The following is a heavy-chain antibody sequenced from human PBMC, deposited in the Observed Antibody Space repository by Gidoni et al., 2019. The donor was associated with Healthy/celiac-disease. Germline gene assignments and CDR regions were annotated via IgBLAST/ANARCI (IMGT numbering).Heavy chain of an antibody. CDR1: GFTFSSYW. V-gene: IGHV3-7*01. CDR3: ATHPYGDYTPIS. Sequence: EVQLVESGGGLVQPGGSLRLSCSASGFTFSSYWMSWVGQAPGKGLEWVANIKQNGSEKYYVDSVKGRFTISRDNAKNTLYLQMNSLRAEDTAVYYCATHPYGDYTPISWGQGTLVTVSS. J-gene: IGHJ4*02. D-gene: IGHD4-17*01. CDR2: IKQNGSEK.